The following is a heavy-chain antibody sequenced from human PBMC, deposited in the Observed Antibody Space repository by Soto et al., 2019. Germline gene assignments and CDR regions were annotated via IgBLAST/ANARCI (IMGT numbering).Heavy chain of an antibody. CDR2: IIPIFGTA. J-gene: IGHJ4*02. CDR3: ARRWYYYGSGSYYPLDF. Sequence: QVQLVQSGAEVKKPGSSVKVSCKASGGTLSSYAISWVRQAPGQGLEWMGGIIPIFGTANYAQKFQGRVTITADESTSTAYMDLSSLRSEDTAVYYCARRWYYYGSGSYYPLDFWGQGTLVTVSS. CDR1: GGTLSSYA. D-gene: IGHD3-10*01. V-gene: IGHV1-69*01.